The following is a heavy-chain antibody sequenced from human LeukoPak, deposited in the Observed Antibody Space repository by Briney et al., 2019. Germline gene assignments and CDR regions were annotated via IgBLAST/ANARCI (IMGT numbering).Heavy chain of an antibody. V-gene: IGHV1-8*01. CDR2: MNPNSGNT. CDR1: GYTFTSYD. Sequence: ASVKVSCKASGYTFTSYDINWVRQATGQGLEWMGWMNPNSGNTGYAQKLQGRVTMTTDTSTSTAYMELRSLRSDDTAVYYCARAVADYMDVWGKGTTVTVSS. D-gene: IGHD6-19*01. CDR3: ARAVADYMDV. J-gene: IGHJ6*03.